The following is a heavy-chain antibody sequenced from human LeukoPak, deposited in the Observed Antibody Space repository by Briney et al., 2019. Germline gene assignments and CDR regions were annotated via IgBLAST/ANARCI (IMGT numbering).Heavy chain of an antibody. CDR2: ISSSSSTI. D-gene: IGHD3-22*01. Sequence: GGSLRLSCAASGFTFSSYSMNWVRQAPGKGLEWVSYISSSSSTIYYADSVKGRFTISRDNSKNTLYLQMNSLRAEDTAVYYCARADRDYYDSSGYYCSYWGQGTLVTVSS. CDR1: GFTFSSYS. V-gene: IGHV3-48*01. J-gene: IGHJ4*02. CDR3: ARADRDYYDSSGYYCSY.